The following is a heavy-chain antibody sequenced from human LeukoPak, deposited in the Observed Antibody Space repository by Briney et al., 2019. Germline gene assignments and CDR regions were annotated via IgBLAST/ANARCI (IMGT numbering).Heavy chain of an antibody. Sequence: SVKVSCKASGGTFSSYAISWVRQAPGQGLEWMGRIIPILGIANYAQKFQGRVTITADKSTSTAYMELSSLRSEDTAVYYCARGGDYSGSYLTDAFDIWGQGTMVTVSS. CDR3: ARGGDYSGSYLTDAFDI. CDR2: IIPILGIA. V-gene: IGHV1-69*04. D-gene: IGHD1-26*01. J-gene: IGHJ3*02. CDR1: GGTFSSYA.